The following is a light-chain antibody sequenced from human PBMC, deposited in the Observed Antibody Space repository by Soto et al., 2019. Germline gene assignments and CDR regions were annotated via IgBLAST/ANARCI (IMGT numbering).Light chain of an antibody. Sequence: QSALTQPASVSGSPGQSITISCTGTSSDIGRFNYVSWYQQHPGKVPKLMIYEVSNRPSAVSNRFSGSKSGNTASLTISGLQAEDEADYYCSSHTLSKTQVFGGGTTLTVL. CDR2: EVS. CDR3: SSHTLSKTQV. J-gene: IGLJ3*02. V-gene: IGLV2-14*01. CDR1: SSDIGRFNY.